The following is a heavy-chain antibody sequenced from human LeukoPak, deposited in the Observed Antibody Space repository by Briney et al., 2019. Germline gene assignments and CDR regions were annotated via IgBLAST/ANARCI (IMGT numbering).Heavy chain of an antibody. D-gene: IGHD3-10*01. V-gene: IGHV4-31*03. Sequence: SQTQSLTCTVSGGSISSGGYYWSWIRQHPGKGLEWIGYIYYSGSTYYNPSLKSRVTISVDTSKNQFSLKLSSVTAADTAVYYCARDRGRTKGFDWYFDLWGRGTLVTVSS. J-gene: IGHJ2*01. CDR1: GGSISSGGYY. CDR3: ARDRGRTKGFDWYFDL. CDR2: IYYSGST.